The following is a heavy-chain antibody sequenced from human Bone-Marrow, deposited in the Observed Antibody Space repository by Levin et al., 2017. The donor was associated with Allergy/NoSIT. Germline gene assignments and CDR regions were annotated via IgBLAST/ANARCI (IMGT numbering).Heavy chain of an antibody. CDR2: IYPGDSDT. D-gene: IGHD3-10*01. Sequence: AGGSLRLSCKGSGYSFTSYWIGWVRQMPGKGLEWMGIIYPGDSDTRYSPSFQGQVTISADKSISTAYLQWNSLKASDTAMYYCARRAYYHEYIDYWGQGTPVTVSS. CDR1: GYSFTSYW. J-gene: IGHJ4*02. CDR3: ARRAYYHEYIDY. V-gene: IGHV5-51*01.